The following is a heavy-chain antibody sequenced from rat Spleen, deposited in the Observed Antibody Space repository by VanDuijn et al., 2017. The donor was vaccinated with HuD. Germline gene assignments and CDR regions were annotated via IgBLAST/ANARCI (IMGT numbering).Heavy chain of an antibody. Sequence: EVQLVESGGGLVQPGRSLKLSCAASGFNFNDYWMGWVRQAPKKGLEWVSSISYEGSTTSYGGSVKGRFTISRDNAKSTLYLQMNSLRSEYTATYYCARSEGTHYYLPFADWGQGSLGTVSS. CDR1: GFNFNDYW. CDR2: ISYEGSTT. J-gene: IGHJ3*01. D-gene: IGHD1-12*02. V-gene: IGHV5-22*01. CDR3: ARSEGTHYYLPFAD.